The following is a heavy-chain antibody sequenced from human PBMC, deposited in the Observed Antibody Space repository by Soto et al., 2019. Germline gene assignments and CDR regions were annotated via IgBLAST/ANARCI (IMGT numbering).Heavy chain of an antibody. V-gene: IGHV3-23*01. Sequence: EVQLLESGGGLVKPGGSLRLSCAASGFTFTNYAMTWVRQAPGKGLEWVSSISGGDGDTAYADSVKGRFTISRHKSENTMFLQMNGLRPDDTAVYYCAEDRFTSTVRKYWFFELWGRGTQVTVPS. CDR3: AEDRFTSTVRKYWFFEL. D-gene: IGHD3-10*01. J-gene: IGHJ2*01. CDR2: ISGGDGDT. CDR1: GFTFTNYA.